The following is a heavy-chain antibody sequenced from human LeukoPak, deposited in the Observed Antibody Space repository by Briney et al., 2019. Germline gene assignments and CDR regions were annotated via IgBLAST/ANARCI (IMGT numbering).Heavy chain of an antibody. CDR3: ARVSGGNYDY. Sequence: PGGSLRLSCSASGFTVSNNYMSWVPKAPGKGLEWVSVIYSGGSTYYADSVKGRFTISRDNSKNTLYLQMNSLRAEDTAVYYCARVSGGNYDYWGQGTLVTVSS. D-gene: IGHD2-15*01. CDR2: IYSGGST. CDR1: GFTVSNNY. V-gene: IGHV3-66*01. J-gene: IGHJ4*02.